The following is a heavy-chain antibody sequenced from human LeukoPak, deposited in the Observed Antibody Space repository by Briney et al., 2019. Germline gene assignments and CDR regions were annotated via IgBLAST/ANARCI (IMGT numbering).Heavy chain of an antibody. CDR1: GYSFTTYW. Sequence: GGSLKISCKGSGYSFTTYWIGWVRQMPGKGLEWMAIIYPGDSHTTYSPSFQGQVTISADKSISTAYLQWSSLKASDTAMYYCARQTPSGNYYFDYWGQGTLVTVSS. D-gene: IGHD1-26*01. J-gene: IGHJ4*02. CDR3: ARQTPSGNYYFDY. V-gene: IGHV5-51*01. CDR2: IYPGDSHT.